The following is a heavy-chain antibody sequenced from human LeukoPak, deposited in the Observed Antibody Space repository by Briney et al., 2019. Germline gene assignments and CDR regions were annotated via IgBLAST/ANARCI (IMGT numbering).Heavy chain of an antibody. CDR1: GGSITSGGFY. CDR3: ARDQRYCSGGNCYFFDY. Sequence: SQTLSLTCTVSGGSITSGGFYWSWIHQLPGKGLEWIGYIYYSGSTYYNPSLKSRVTISVDTSKNQFSLKLSSVTAADTAVYYCARDQRYCSGGNCYFFDYWGQGTLVTVSS. CDR2: IYYSGST. V-gene: IGHV4-31*03. J-gene: IGHJ4*02. D-gene: IGHD2-15*01.